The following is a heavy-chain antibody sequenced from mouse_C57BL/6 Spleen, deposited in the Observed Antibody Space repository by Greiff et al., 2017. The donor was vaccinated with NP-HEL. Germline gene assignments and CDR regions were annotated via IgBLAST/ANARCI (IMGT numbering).Heavy chain of an antibody. Sequence: VKLQESGAELVRPGTSVKVSCKASGYAFTNYLIEWVKQRPGQGLEWIGVINPGSGGTNYNEKFKGKATLTADKSSSTAYMQLSSLTSEDSAVYFCARRGYGSRLDYWGQGTTLTVSS. CDR2: INPGSGGT. CDR3: ARRGYGSRLDY. CDR1: GYAFTNYL. V-gene: IGHV1-54*01. D-gene: IGHD1-1*01. J-gene: IGHJ2*01.